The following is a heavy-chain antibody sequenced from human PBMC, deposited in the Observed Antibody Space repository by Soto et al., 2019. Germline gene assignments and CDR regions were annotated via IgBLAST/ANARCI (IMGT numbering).Heavy chain of an antibody. Sequence: EVQLVESGGGVVEPGGSLRLSCAASGFTFTKAWMSWVRQAPGKGLEWVGRIKSKADGETMFYAATVKGRFTVSRDDSKSTLYLQMSSLKTDDTALYYCTTDSRGLATPSFDYWGQGTMVTVSS. CDR3: TTDSRGLATPSFDY. CDR2: IKSKADGETM. D-gene: IGHD6-13*01. J-gene: IGHJ4*02. CDR1: GFTFTKAW. V-gene: IGHV3-15*01.